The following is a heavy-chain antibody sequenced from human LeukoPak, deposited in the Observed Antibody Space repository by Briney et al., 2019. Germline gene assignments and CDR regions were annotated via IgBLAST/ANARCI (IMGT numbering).Heavy chain of an antibody. CDR2: IYISGST. Sequence: SETLSLTCAVSGGSISGYYWSWIRQPPGKGLGWIGRIYISGSTNYTPSLKSRVTMSVDTSKTQFSLKLSSVTAADTAVYYCARDRRYYYSSGSYLDYYYYYYMDGWGKGTTVTISS. J-gene: IGHJ6*03. CDR3: ARDRRYYYSSGSYLDYYYYYYMDG. CDR1: GGSISGYY. V-gene: IGHV4-4*07. D-gene: IGHD3-10*01.